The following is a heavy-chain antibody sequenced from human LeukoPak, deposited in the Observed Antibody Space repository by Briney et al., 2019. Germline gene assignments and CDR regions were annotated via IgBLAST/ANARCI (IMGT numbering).Heavy chain of an antibody. CDR3: LSYYDSSGYYLLDAFDI. V-gene: IGHV3-30*02. Sequence: PGGSLRLSCAASGFTFSSYGMHWVRQAPGKGLEWVAFIRYDGSNKYYADSVKGRFTISRDNSKNTLYLQMNSLGAEDTAVYYCLSYYDSSGYYLLDAFDIWGQGTMVTVSS. D-gene: IGHD3-22*01. CDR2: IRYDGSNK. J-gene: IGHJ3*02. CDR1: GFTFSSYG.